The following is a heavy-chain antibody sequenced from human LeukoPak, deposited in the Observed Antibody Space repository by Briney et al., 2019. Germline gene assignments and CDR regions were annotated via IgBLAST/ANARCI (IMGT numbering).Heavy chain of an antibody. J-gene: IGHJ5*02. CDR2: IYYSGST. D-gene: IGHD6-13*01. CDR1: GGSINSYY. CDR3: ASQQLPNWFDP. V-gene: IGHV4-59*01. Sequence: SETLSLTCTVSGGSINSYYWSWIRQPPGKGLEWIGYIYYSGSTNYNPSLKSRVTISVDTSKNQFSLKLSSVTAADTAVYYCASQQLPNWFDPWGQGTLVTVSS.